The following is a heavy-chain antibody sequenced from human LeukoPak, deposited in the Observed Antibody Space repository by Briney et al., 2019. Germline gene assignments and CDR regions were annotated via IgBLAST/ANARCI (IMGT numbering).Heavy chain of an antibody. CDR2: IRSKVYGGTT. Sequence: GRSLRLSCTASGFTFGDYAMSWFRQAPGKGLGWVGFIRSKVYGGTTEYAASVKGRFTISRDDSKSIAYLQMNSLKSEDTAVYYCVRYSGDADYWGQGTLVTVSS. CDR1: GFTFGDYA. CDR3: VRYSGDADY. V-gene: IGHV3-49*03. J-gene: IGHJ4*02. D-gene: IGHD5-12*01.